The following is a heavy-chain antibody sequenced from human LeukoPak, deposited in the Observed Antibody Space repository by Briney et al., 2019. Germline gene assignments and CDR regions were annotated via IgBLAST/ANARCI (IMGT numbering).Heavy chain of an antibody. CDR3: AKGGTVTTRGSDY. V-gene: IGHV3-23*01. J-gene: IGHJ4*02. CDR2: ISGSGGST. CDR1: GFTFSSYA. D-gene: IGHD4-17*01. Sequence: GGSLRLSCAASGFTFSSYAMSWVRQAPGKGLEWASAISGSGGSTYYADSVKGRFTISRDNSKNTLYLQMNSLRAEDTAVYYCAKGGTVTTRGSDYWGQGTLVTASS.